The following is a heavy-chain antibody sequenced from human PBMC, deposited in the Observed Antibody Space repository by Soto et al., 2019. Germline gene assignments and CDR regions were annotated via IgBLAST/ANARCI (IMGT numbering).Heavy chain of an antibody. CDR1: GYSFTTYA. CDR2: INGGNGNT. J-gene: IGHJ6*02. V-gene: IGHV1-3*01. D-gene: IGHD1-1*01. Sequence: ASVKVSCKASGYSFTTYAMHWVRQAPGQRLEWMAWINGGNGNTKYSQKFQDRVTITRDTSANIAYMELSSLRSEDSAVYYCARGKGMEENYYYHGMDVWGQGTTVTVSS. CDR3: ARGKGMEENYYYHGMDV.